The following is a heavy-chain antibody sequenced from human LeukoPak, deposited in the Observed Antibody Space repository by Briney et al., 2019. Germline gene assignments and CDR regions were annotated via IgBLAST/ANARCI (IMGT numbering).Heavy chain of an antibody. CDR2: MYHSGTI. Sequence: SSETLSPTCTVSGVSISSNNWWNWVRQPPGKGLEWIGEMYHSGTINYNPSLKSRVTISVDNSKNQFSLKLSSVTAADTAVYYCARVEGGCSRTSCYFDPWGQGTLVTVSS. V-gene: IGHV4-4*02. J-gene: IGHJ5*02. CDR3: ARVEGGCSRTSCYFDP. CDR1: GVSISSNNW. D-gene: IGHD2-2*01.